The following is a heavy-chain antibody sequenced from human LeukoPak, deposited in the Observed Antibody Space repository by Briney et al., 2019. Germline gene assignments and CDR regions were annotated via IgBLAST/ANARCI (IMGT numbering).Heavy chain of an antibody. V-gene: IGHV1-2*02. D-gene: IGHD3-22*01. CDR1: GYTFTGYY. J-gene: IGHJ1*01. CDR3: ARSSYDSDLHIYVY. CDR2: INPYSGDT. Sequence: ASVKASCKASGYTFTGYYMHWVRQAPGQGLEWMGWINPYSGDTNYAQKFQGRVTMTRDTSISTAFMELSRLRSDDTAVYYCARSSYDSDLHIYVYWGQGTRLTVSS.